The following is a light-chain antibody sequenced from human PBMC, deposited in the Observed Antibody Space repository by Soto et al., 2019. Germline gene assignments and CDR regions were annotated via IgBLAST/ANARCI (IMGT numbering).Light chain of an antibody. J-gene: IGLJ1*01. CDR3: SSYAGSNTDYV. Sequence: QSALTQPPSASGSPGQSVTISCTGTSSDVGGYKYVSWYQQHPGKVPKLMIYEVSKRPSGVPDRFSGSKSGNTASLTVSGLQAEDEADYYCSSYAGSNTDYVVGTGTKLTVL. V-gene: IGLV2-8*01. CDR2: EVS. CDR1: SSDVGGYKY.